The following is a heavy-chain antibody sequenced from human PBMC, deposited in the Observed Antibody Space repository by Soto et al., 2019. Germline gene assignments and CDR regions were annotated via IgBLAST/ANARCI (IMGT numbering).Heavy chain of an antibody. CDR3: ARDPDMRFGDYMDV. D-gene: IGHD3-10*01. CDR2: IHGGNGKT. Sequence: QVQLVQSGTEVKKPGASVKVSWEAYGYRLSAYGMHWVRQAPGQGPEWMGWIHGGNGKTKYSAKLQDKIVLSTDTSANVGYMQLSSLTSEDTAMYFCARDPDMRFGDYMDVWGQGTTVIVSS. CDR1: GYRLSAYG. V-gene: IGHV1-3*01. J-gene: IGHJ6*02.